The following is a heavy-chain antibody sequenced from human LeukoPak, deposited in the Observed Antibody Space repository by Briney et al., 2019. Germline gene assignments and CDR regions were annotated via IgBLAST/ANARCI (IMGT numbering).Heavy chain of an antibody. CDR2: ISAYNGNT. J-gene: IGHJ6*03. D-gene: IGHD1-7*01. CDR3: ARDLYSGTTSYYYYYYYMGV. V-gene: IGHV1-18*01. Sequence: ASVKVSCKASGYTFTSYGISWVRQAPGQGLEWMGWISAYNGNTNYAQKLQGRVTMTTDTSTSTAYMELRSLRSDDTAVYYCARDLYSGTTSYYYYYYYMGVWGKGTTVTVSS. CDR1: GYTFTSYG.